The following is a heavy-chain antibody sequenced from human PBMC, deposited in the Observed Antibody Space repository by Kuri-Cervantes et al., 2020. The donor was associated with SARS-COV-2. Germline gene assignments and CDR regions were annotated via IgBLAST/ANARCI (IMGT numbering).Heavy chain of an antibody. CDR2: IDWDDDK. Sequence: TLSLTCAVSGYSISSGYYWAWIRQPPGKALEWLARIDWDDDKYYKTSLNTRLSISKDTSKDQVVLTMTNMDPVDTATYYCVRIRVATVIADYWGQGTLVTVSS. CDR1: GYSISSGYYW. CDR3: VRIRVATVIADY. J-gene: IGHJ4*02. D-gene: IGHD4-11*01. V-gene: IGHV2-70*11.